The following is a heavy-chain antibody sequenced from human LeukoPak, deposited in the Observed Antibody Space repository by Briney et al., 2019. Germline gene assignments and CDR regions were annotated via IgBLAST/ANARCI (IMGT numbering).Heavy chain of an antibody. D-gene: IGHD3-16*02. V-gene: IGHV3-11*06. J-gene: IGHJ4*02. CDR1: GFTFSDYY. CDR2: ISSSSSYI. Sequence: GGSLRLSCAASGFTFSDYYMSWIRQAPGKGLEWVSSISSSSSYIYYADSVKGRFTISRDNAKNSLYLQMNSLRAEDTAVYYCARVTFGGVIVISAFDYWGQGTLVTVSS. CDR3: ARVTFGGVIVISAFDY.